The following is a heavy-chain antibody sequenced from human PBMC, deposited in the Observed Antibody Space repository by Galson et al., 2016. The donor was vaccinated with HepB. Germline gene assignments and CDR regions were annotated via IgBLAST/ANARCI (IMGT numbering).Heavy chain of an antibody. CDR3: ERGEIGTLPYYYFGMDV. J-gene: IGHJ6*02. CDR2: ISSSSSDS. Sequence: SLRLSCAASGFTFSTYSMTWVRQAPGKGLEWISYISSSSSDSFYADSVKGRFTISRDNAKNSLYLKMSSLTDDDTAVYYCERGEIGTLPYYYFGMDVWGQGTTVTVSS. V-gene: IGHV3-48*02. CDR1: GFTFSTYS. D-gene: IGHD1-1*01.